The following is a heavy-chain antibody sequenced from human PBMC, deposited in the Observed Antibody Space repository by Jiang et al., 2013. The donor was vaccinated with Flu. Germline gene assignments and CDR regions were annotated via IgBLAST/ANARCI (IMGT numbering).Heavy chain of an antibody. CDR2: ISGSGGST. CDR3: GLGVLLSQRGFRDGYGMDV. J-gene: IGHJ6*04. CDR1: GFTFSSYA. Sequence: VQLLESGGGLVQPGGSLRLSCAASGFTFSSYAMSWVRQAPGKGLEWVSAISGSGGSTYYADSVKGRFTISRDNSKNTLYLQMNSLRAEDTAVYYCGLGVLLSQRGFRDGYGMDVWGKGTTVTVSS. V-gene: IGHV3-23*01. D-gene: IGHD1-1*01.